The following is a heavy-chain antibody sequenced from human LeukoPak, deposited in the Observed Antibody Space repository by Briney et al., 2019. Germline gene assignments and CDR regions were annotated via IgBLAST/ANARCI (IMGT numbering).Heavy chain of an antibody. D-gene: IGHD3-22*01. J-gene: IGHJ4*02. CDR1: GGSFSGYY. CDR2: INHSGST. CDR3: ATGNSGYCY. V-gene: IGHV4-34*01. Sequence: PSETLSLTCAVYGGSFSGYYWSWIRQPPGKGLEWIGEINHSGSTNYNPSLKSRVTISVDTSKNQFSLKLSSVTAADTAVYYCATGNSGYCYWGQGTLVTVSS.